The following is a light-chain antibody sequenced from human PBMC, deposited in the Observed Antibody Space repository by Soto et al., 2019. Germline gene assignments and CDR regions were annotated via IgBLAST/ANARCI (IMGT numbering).Light chain of an antibody. Sequence: DIVMTQSPSTLSVSTGERATLSCRASQSVSSYLAWYQQKPGQAPRLLIFDASNWATGIPSRFSGSGSGTDFTLTISSLEPEDFAVYYCQQRCYLPWTFGQGTKVDIK. CDR3: QQRCYLPWT. V-gene: IGKV3-11*01. CDR1: QSVSSY. CDR2: DAS. J-gene: IGKJ1*01.